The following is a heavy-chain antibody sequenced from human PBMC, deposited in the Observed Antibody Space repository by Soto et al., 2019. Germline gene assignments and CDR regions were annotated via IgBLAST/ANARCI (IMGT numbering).Heavy chain of an antibody. V-gene: IGHV3-49*03. CDR1: GFTFGDYA. D-gene: IGHD4-17*01. Sequence: EVQLVESGGGLVQPGRSLRLFCTGSGFTFGDYAMSWFRQAPGKGLEWIGFIRGKAYGGTTEYAASVKGRYTISRDDSRSIAYLQMNSLKTEDTAVYYCVRTYNGDYLYYFGFWGQGTLVTVSS. CDR2: IRGKAYGGTT. J-gene: IGHJ4*02. CDR3: VRTYNGDYLYYFGF.